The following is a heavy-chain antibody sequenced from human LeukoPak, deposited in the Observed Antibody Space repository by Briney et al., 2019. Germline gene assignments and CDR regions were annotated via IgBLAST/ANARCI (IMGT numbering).Heavy chain of an antibody. CDR1: GSRFTSYW. CDR2: IYPGDSDT. J-gene: IGHJ4*02. Sequence: GASLKISCKGSGSRFTSYWIGWVRQMPGKGLEWMGIIYPGDSDTRYSPSFQGQVTISADKSISTAYLQWSSLKASDTAMYYCARRKRRYDFWSGYYAFDYWGQGTLVTVSS. V-gene: IGHV5-51*01. CDR3: ARRKRRYDFWSGYYAFDY. D-gene: IGHD3-3*01.